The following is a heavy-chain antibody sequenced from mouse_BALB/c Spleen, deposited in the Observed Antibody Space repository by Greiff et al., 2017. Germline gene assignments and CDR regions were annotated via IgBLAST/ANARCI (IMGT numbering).Heavy chain of an antibody. D-gene: IGHD2-3*01. J-gene: IGHJ1*01. V-gene: IGHV8-12*01. Sequence: QVTLKVSGPGILQPSQTLSLTCSFSGFSLSTSGMGVSWIRQPSGKGLEWLAHIYWDDDKRYNPSLKSRLTISKDTSRNQVFLKITSVDTADTATYYCARIGDDGYGWYFDVWGAGTTVTVSS. CDR2: IYWDDDK. CDR3: ARIGDDGYGWYFDV. CDR1: GFSLSTSGMG.